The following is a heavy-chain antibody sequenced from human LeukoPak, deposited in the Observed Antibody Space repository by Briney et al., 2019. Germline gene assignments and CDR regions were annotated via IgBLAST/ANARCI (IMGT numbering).Heavy chain of an antibody. Sequence: PSETLSLTCTVSGGSIISYYWSWIRQPPGKGLEWIGYIYYSGSTNYNPSLKSRVTISVDTSKNQFSLKLSSVTAADTAVYYCARVDWNWYFDLWGRGTLVTVSS. CDR3: ARVDWNWYFDL. CDR1: GGSIISYY. V-gene: IGHV4-59*01. J-gene: IGHJ2*01. D-gene: IGHD3-9*01. CDR2: IYYSGST.